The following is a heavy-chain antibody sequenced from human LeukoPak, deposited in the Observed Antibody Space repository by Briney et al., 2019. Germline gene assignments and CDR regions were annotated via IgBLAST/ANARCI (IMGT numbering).Heavy chain of an antibody. J-gene: IGHJ4*02. D-gene: IGHD5-12*01. CDR3: ASHGATTPMDY. CDR2: IYYSGST. Sequence: PSETLSLTCTVSGGSISSYYWSWIRQPPGKGLEWIGYIYYSGSTNYNPSLKSRVTMSVDTSKNQFSLKLSSVTAADTAVYYCASHGATTPMDYWGQGTLVTVSS. V-gene: IGHV4-59*12. CDR1: GGSISSYY.